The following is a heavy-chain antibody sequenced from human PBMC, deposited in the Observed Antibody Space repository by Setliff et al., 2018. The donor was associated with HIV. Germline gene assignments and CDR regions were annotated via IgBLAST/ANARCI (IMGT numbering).Heavy chain of an antibody. CDR1: GFTFSSYW. J-gene: IGHJ4*02. D-gene: IGHD3-10*02. Sequence: GSLRLSCAASGFTFSSYWMTWVRQAPGKGLEWVANIKQDGSEKYYVDSVKGRFTISRDNGKNSLYLQMNSLRAEDTAMYYCARDKGPPPVVHLDYWGQGTLVTVSS. CDR2: IKQDGSEK. CDR3: ARDKGPPPVVHLDY. V-gene: IGHV3-7*03.